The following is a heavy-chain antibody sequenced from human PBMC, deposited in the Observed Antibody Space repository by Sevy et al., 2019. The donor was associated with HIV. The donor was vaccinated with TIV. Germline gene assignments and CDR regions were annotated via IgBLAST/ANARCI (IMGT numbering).Heavy chain of an antibody. CDR1: GFTFRSYW. D-gene: IGHD2-2*01. CDR3: ARDCSSTSCLWGLDV. J-gene: IGHJ6*02. CDR2: IKVDGSEK. Sequence: GGSLRLSCAVSGFTFRSYWMSWVRQAPGKGLEWVAHIKVDGSEKYHVDSVKGRFTIFRDNAKNSLFLQMNSLRVEDTAVYYCARDCSSTSCLWGLDVWGQGTAVTVSS. V-gene: IGHV3-7*03.